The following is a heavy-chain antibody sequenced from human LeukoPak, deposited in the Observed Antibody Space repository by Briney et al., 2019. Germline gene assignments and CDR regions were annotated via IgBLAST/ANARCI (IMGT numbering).Heavy chain of an antibody. Sequence: SETLSLTCAVYGGSFSGYYWSWIRQPPGKGLEWIGEINHSGSTNYNPSLKSRVTISVDTSKNQFSLKLSSVTAADTAVYYCAGTIAVAGTPTDYWGQGTLVTVSS. CDR2: INHSGST. V-gene: IGHV4-34*01. CDR3: AGTIAVAGTPTDY. J-gene: IGHJ4*02. D-gene: IGHD6-19*01. CDR1: GGSFSGYY.